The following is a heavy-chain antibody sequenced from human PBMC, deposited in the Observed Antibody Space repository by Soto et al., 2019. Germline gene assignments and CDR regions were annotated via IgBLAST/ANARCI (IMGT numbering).Heavy chain of an antibody. J-gene: IGHJ4*02. Sequence: GGSLRLSCAASGFTFSSYAMSWVRQAPGKGLEWVSAISGSGGSTYYADSVKGRFTISRDNSKNTLYLQMNSLRAEDTAVYYCAKQPYVWGSPSGDYWGQGTLVTVSS. V-gene: IGHV3-23*01. CDR2: ISGSGGST. CDR3: AKQPYVWGSPSGDY. CDR1: GFTFSSYA. D-gene: IGHD3-16*01.